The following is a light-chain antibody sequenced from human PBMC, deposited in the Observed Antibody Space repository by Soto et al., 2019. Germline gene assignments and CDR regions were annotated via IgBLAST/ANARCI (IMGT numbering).Light chain of an antibody. CDR1: QSVSTN. V-gene: IGKV3-15*01. J-gene: IGKJ1*01. CDR2: GAS. Sequence: EIVMTQSPSTLSVSPRERATLSCRTSQSVSTNLAWYQQKPGQAPRLLIYGASTRATGIPARFSGSGSGTEFTLTISSLQSEDFAVYYCQQYDNWPPYPFGQGANVDI. CDR3: QQYDNWPPYP.